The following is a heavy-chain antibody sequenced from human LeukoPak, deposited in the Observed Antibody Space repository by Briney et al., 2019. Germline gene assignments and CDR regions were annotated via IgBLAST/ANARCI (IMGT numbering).Heavy chain of an antibody. J-gene: IGHJ4*02. CDR3: AKGSRIWGNYCFDF. CDR2: ISGSGDGT. V-gene: IGHV3-23*01. D-gene: IGHD3-16*01. Sequence: QSGRSLRLSCAASGFTFRSYAMSCVRQAPAKGLEWVSAISGSGDGTYYAASVKGRFTSSRDSSKNTLYLQMNSLRAQDTAVYFFAKGSRIWGNYCFDFWGQGTLVTVSS. CDR1: GFTFRSYA.